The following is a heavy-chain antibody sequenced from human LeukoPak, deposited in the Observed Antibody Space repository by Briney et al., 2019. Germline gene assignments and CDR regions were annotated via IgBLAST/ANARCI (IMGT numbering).Heavy chain of an antibody. J-gene: IGHJ4*02. CDR3: ARHFRSGGWSTVIDY. CDR1: GGSISSSSYY. D-gene: IGHD3-3*01. CDR2: IYYSGST. Sequence: SETLSLTCTVSGGSISSSSYYWGWIRQPPGKGLEWIGSIYYSGSTYYNPSLKRRVTISVDTSKNQFSLKLSTVTAADTAVYYCARHFRSGGWSTVIDYWGQGTLVTVSS. V-gene: IGHV4-39*01.